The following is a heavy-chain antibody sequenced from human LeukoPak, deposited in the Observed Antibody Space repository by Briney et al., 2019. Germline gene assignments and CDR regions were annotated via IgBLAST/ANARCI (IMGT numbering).Heavy chain of an antibody. CDR2: IYYSGST. CDR1: GGSISSSSSF. Sequence: SETLSLTCSVSGGSISSSSSFWDWIRQPPGKGLEWIGSIYYSGSTYYNPSLKSRVTISVDTSKNQFSLKLSSMTAADTAVYYCVRRSRDTGMAGSDYWGQGTLVTVSS. V-gene: IGHV4-39*01. D-gene: IGHD5-18*01. J-gene: IGHJ4*02. CDR3: VRRSRDTGMAGSDY.